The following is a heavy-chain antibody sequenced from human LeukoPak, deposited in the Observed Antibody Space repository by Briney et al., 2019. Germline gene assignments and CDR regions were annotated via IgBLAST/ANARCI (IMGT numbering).Heavy chain of an antibody. CDR1: GFTFSSYA. CDR3: ARAFFTMIVVVTHAFDI. J-gene: IGHJ3*02. V-gene: IGHV3-23*01. D-gene: IGHD3-22*01. Sequence: GGSLRLSCAASGFTFSSYAMSWVRQAPGKGLEWVSAISGSGGSTYYADSVKGRFTISRDNAKNSLYLQMNSLRAEDTAVYYCARAFFTMIVVVTHAFDIWGQGTMVTVSS. CDR2: ISGSGGST.